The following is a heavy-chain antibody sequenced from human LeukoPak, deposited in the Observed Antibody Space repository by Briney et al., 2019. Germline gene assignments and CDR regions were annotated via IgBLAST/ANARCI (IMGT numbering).Heavy chain of an antibody. CDR2: ISWNSGSI. CDR3: AKGAYYYDSSGYKDAFDI. J-gene: IGHJ3*02. V-gene: IGHV3-9*03. CDR1: GFTFDDYA. D-gene: IGHD3-22*01. Sequence: GGSLRLSCAASGFTFDDYAMHWVRQAPGKGLEWVSGISWNSGSIVYADSVKGRFTISRDNAKNYLYLQMNSLRAEDMALYYCAKGAYYYDSSGYKDAFDIWGQGTMVTVSS.